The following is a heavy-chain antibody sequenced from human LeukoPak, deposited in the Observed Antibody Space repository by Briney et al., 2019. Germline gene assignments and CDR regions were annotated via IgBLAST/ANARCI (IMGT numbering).Heavy chain of an antibody. V-gene: IGHV1-24*01. CDR1: GYTFTGYY. CDR3: ATDTRGH. D-gene: IGHD5-12*01. J-gene: IGHJ4*02. Sequence: ASVKVSCKASGYTFTGYYMHWVRQAPGQGLEWMGGFDPEDGETIYAQKFQGRVTMTEDTSTDTAYMELSSLRSEDTAVYYCATDTRGHWGQGTLVTVSS. CDR2: FDPEDGET.